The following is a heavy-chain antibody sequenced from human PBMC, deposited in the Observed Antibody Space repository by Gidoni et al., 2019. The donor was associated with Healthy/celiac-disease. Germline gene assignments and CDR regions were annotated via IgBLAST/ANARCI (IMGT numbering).Heavy chain of an antibody. D-gene: IGHD3-22*01. CDR3: ARGYYDSSGYRGYY. J-gene: IGHJ4*02. V-gene: IGHV1-3*01. Sequence: GWINAGNGNTKYSQKFQGRVTITRDTSASTAYMELSSLRSEDTAVYYCARGYYDSSGYRGYYWGQGTLGHRLL. CDR2: INAGNGNT.